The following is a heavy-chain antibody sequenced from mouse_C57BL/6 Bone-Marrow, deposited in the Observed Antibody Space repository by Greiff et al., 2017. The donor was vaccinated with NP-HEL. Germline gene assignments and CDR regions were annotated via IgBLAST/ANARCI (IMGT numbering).Heavy chain of an antibody. Sequence: EVMLVESGGGLVQPKGSLKLSCAASGFSFNPYAINWVRQAPGKGLEWVARIRSKSNNYAKYYPDSLKDRFTISRDDSESMLYLQMNNLKTEDTAMYYCVRQGYDGYYLDYWGQGTTLTVSS. CDR3: VRQGYDGYYLDY. CDR2: IRSKSNNYAK. J-gene: IGHJ2*01. V-gene: IGHV10-1*01. D-gene: IGHD2-3*01. CDR1: GFSFNPYA.